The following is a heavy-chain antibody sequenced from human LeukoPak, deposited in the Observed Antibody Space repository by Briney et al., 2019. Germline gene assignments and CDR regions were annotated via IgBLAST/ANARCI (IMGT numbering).Heavy chain of an antibody. CDR3: ARTGSSWCADY. D-gene: IGHD6-13*01. CDR1: GGTFSSYA. J-gene: IGHJ4*02. CDR2: IIPIFGTA. Sequence: PVKVSCKASGGTFSSYAISWVRQAPGQGLEWMGGIIPIFGTANYAQKFQGRVTITADESTSTAYMELSSLTSEDTAVYYCARTGSSWCADYWGQGTLVTVSS. V-gene: IGHV1-69*01.